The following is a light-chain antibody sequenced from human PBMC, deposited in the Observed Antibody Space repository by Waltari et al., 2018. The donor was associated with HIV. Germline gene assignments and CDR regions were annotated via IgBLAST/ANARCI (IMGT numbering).Light chain of an antibody. CDR2: EVS. CDR3: SSYTSSSTLI. J-gene: IGLJ2*01. Sequence: QSALTQPASVSGSPGQSITIPCTGTRSHVGGYNYVSWYQHHPGKAPKLMIYEVSNRPSGVSNRFSGSKSGNTASLTISGLQAGDEADYYCSSYTSSSTLIFGGGTILTVL. V-gene: IGLV2-14*01. CDR1: RSHVGGYNY.